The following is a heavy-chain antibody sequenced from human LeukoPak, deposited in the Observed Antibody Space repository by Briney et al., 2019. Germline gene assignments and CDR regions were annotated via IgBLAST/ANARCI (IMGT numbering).Heavy chain of an antibody. V-gene: IGHV1-24*01. CDR2: FDPEDGET. Sequence: ASVKVSCKVSGYTLTELSMHWVRQAPGKGLEWMGGFDPEDGETMYAQKFQGRVTMTEDTSTDTVYMALNSLRSDDTAVYYCATAGIVGATYYGMDVWGQGTMVTVSS. D-gene: IGHD1-26*01. J-gene: IGHJ6*02. CDR3: ATAGIVGATYYGMDV. CDR1: GYTLTELS.